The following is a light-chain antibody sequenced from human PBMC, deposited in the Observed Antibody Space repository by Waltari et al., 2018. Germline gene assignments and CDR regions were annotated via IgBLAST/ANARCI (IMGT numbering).Light chain of an antibody. CDR3: QQYGSSPPYT. J-gene: IGKJ2*01. CDR2: GAS. Sequence: EIVLTQAPAPLSLSTGGRATLSCRASQSVSSTYLAWYQQKPGQAPRLLTYGASSRATGIPDRFSGSGSGTDFTLTISRLEPEDFAVYYCQQYGSSPPYTFGQGTKLEIK. V-gene: IGKV3-20*01. CDR1: QSVSSTY.